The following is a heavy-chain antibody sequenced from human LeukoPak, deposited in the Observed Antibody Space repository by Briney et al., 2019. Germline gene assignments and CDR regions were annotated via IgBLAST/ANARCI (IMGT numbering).Heavy chain of an antibody. Sequence: GGSLRLSCAASGFTFSSYGMHWVRQAPGKGLEWVANDGTNRYYADYVKGRFTISRDDSRNTLYLHINSLIPGDAGVYYCARASGPFDFWGQGTLLTVSS. V-gene: IGHV3-33*08. D-gene: IGHD3-10*01. CDR2: DGTNR. CDR1: GFTFSSYG. J-gene: IGHJ4*02. CDR3: ARASGPFDF.